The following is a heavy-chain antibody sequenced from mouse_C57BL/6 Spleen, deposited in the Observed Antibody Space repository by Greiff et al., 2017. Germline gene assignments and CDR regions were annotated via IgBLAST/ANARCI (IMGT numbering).Heavy chain of an antibody. J-gene: IGHJ4*01. Sequence: VKLQESGAELVKPGASVKISCKASGYAFSSYWMNWVKQRPGKGLAWIGQIYPGDGDTNYNGKFKGKATLTADKSSSTAYMQRSSLTSEDSAVYFCARSEFYAMDYWGQGTSVTVSS. CDR3: ARSEFYAMDY. CDR1: GYAFSSYW. CDR2: IYPGDGDT. V-gene: IGHV1-80*01.